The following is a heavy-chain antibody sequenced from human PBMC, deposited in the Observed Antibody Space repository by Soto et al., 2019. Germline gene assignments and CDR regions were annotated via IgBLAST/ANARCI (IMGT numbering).Heavy chain of an antibody. V-gene: IGHV4-30-2*01. CDR2: IYHGGNT. D-gene: IGHD6-13*01. CDR3: ARDGGSSWSRVGWYFDL. Sequence: QLQLQESGSGLVKPSQTLSLTCAVSGGAISNAGYSWSWIRQPPGKGLEWIGYIYHGGNTYYNPSLKSRVTISVDRSKNQFSLNLSSVTAADTAVYYCARDGGSSWSRVGWYFDLWGRGTLVNVSS. CDR1: GGAISNAGYS. J-gene: IGHJ2*01.